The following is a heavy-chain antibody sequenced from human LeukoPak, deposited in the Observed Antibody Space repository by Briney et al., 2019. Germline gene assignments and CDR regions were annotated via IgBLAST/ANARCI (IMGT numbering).Heavy chain of an antibody. CDR2: INHSGST. V-gene: IGHV4-34*01. CDR3: ARIDSYYYDSRDAFDI. CDR1: GFTFTSYA. J-gene: IGHJ3*02. D-gene: IGHD3-22*01. Sequence: GSLRLSCAASGFTFTSYAMSWVRQPPGKGLEWTGEINHSGSTNYNPSLKSRVTISVDTSKNQFSLKLSSVTAADTAVYYCARIDSYYYDSRDAFDIWGQGTMVTVSS.